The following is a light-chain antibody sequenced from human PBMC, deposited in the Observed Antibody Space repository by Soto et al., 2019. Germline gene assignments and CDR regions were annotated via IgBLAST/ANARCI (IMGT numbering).Light chain of an antibody. J-gene: IGLJ1*01. CDR2: NNN. CDR3: SSWDGSLSGYA. V-gene: IGLV1-47*02. Sequence: QSVLAPLPSTSGTPGQGVTISCSGSSSNLGSNYVYWYQQLPGTAPKLLIYNNNQRPSGVPDRFSASKSGTSASLAIRGLRSDDEADYYCSSWDGSLSGYAFGAGTKVTVL. CDR1: SSNLGSNY.